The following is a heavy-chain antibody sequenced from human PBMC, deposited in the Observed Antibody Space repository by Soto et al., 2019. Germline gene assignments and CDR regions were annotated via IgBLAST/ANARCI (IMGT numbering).Heavy chain of an antibody. Sequence: ASVKVSCKAYGNTFTSYDINWVRQATGHGLEWMGWINPNSGNIGYAQKLQGRVTMTRDTAIRTAYMEVSRLRSDDTAVYYCARGRASGSYYLLDYWGQGTLVTVSS. J-gene: IGHJ4*02. CDR1: GNTFTSYD. CDR3: ARGRASGSYYLLDY. D-gene: IGHD3-10*01. CDR2: INPNSGNI. V-gene: IGHV1-8*01.